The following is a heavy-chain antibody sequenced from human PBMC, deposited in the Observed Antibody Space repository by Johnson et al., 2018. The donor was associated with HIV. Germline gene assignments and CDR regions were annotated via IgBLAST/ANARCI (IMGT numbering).Heavy chain of an antibody. CDR1: GFTFSSYA. CDR3: AKDLVFINVRYAFHI. J-gene: IGHJ3*02. V-gene: IGHV3-30-3*01. CDR2: ISYDGSNK. Sequence: QVQLVESGGGVVQPGRSLRLSCAASGFTFSSYAMHWVRQAPGKGLEWVAVISYDGSNKYYADSVKGRFTISRDNSKNTLYLQMNSLRAEDTAVYYCAKDLVFINVRYAFHIWGQGTMVTVS. D-gene: IGHD3-22*01.